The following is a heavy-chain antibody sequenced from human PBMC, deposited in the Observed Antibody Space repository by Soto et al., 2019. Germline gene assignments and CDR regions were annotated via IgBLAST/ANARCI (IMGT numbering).Heavy chain of an antibody. D-gene: IGHD4-17*01. J-gene: IGHJ4*02. Sequence: EVQLVESGGGLVQPGGSLRLSCAASGFTFTDYWIHWVRQVPGKGLVWVSRIKSDETTTGDADSVKGRFTISRDNAKNTVYLQMSSLRAEDTAVYYCARGLYLAYGQDFWGQGILVTVSS. CDR3: ARGLYLAYGQDF. V-gene: IGHV3-74*01. CDR2: IKSDETTT. CDR1: GFTFTDYW.